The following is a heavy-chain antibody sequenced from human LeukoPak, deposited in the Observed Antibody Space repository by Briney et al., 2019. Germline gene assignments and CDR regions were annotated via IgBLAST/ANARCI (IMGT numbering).Heavy chain of an antibody. Sequence: SGTLSPTCSLSGDALSTYYWNWVRQTPGKGLEWIGHVTYETTAYNPSLKRRVTISLDTSKNEFFLQLRSVTAADTAVHFCARDQRHSYGKYFDPWSQGILVSVSS. CDR2: VTYETT. V-gene: IGHV4-4*08. D-gene: IGHD5-18*01. J-gene: IGHJ4*02. CDR1: GDALSTYY. CDR3: ARDQRHSYGKYFDP.